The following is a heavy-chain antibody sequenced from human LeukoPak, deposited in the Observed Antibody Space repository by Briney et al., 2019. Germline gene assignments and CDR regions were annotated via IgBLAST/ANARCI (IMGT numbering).Heavy chain of an antibody. J-gene: IGHJ6*02. V-gene: IGHV3-21*01. Sequence: GGSLRLSCAASGFTFSSYAMSWVRQAPGKGLEWVSSISSSSSYISYADSLKGRFTISRDNAKNSLYLQMNSLRAEDTAVYYCARDRAVAETGSGMDVWGQGTTVTVSS. CDR1: GFTFSSYA. CDR2: ISSSSSYI. D-gene: IGHD6-19*01. CDR3: ARDRAVAETGSGMDV.